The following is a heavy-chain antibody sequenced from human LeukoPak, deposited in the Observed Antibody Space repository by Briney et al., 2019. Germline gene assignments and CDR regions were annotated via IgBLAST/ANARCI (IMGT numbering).Heavy chain of an antibody. Sequence: ASVKVSCKPSGYTFTGYYIHWVRQAPGQGLEWMGWINPNSGGTNYAQKFQGRVTMTSDTSINTAYMDLSRLRSDDTAAYYCARGEYRYGHDYWGQGTLVTVSS. V-gene: IGHV1-2*02. CDR2: INPNSGGT. J-gene: IGHJ4*02. CDR3: ARGEYRYGHDY. CDR1: GYTFTGYY. D-gene: IGHD5-18*01.